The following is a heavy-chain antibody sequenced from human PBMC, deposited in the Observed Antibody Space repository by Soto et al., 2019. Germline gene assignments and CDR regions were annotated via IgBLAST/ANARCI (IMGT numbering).Heavy chain of an antibody. CDR3: ARRRGGFGGGWTTPYFDY. CDR1: GFSLNTGGVG. Sequence: QITLKESGPTLGKPTQTLTLTCSFSGFSLNTGGVGVGWIRQAPGKALEWLAVIYWDDDKSLSPSLMDRLTITRDTSEDQVVLTVTNMDPVDTATYYCARRRGGFGGGWTTPYFDYWGKGNMVNVSS. V-gene: IGHV2-5*02. CDR2: IYWDDDK. J-gene: IGHJ4*02. D-gene: IGHD6-19*01.